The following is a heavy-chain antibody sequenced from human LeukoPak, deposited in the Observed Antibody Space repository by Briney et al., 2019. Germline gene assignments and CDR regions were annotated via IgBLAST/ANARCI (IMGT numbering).Heavy chain of an antibody. D-gene: IGHD3-3*01. J-gene: IGHJ6*03. V-gene: IGHV3-23*01. CDR2: ISGSGGST. CDR3: ARGPYYDFWSGYWGVDYYYYMDV. Sequence: PGGSLRLSCAASGFTFSSYAMSWVRQAPGKGLEWVSAISGSGGSTYYADSVKGRFTISRDNSKNTLYLQMNSLRAEDTAVYYCARGPYYDFWSGYWGVDYYYYMDVWGKGTTVTVSS. CDR1: GFTFSSYA.